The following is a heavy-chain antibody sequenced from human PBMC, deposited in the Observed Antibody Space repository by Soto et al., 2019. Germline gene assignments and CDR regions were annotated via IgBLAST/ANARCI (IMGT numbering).Heavy chain of an antibody. D-gene: IGHD6-6*01. J-gene: IGHJ4*02. Sequence: QVQLVESGGGLVKPGGSLRLSCAASGFTFSDYYMSWIRQAPGKGLEWVSYISSSGSTIYYADDVKCRLTISRDNAKNSLYLQMNSQGADNTAVYYCARMARPMDYWGQGTLVTVSS. CDR2: ISSSGSTI. V-gene: IGHV3-11*01. CDR3: ARMARPMDY. CDR1: GFTFSDYY.